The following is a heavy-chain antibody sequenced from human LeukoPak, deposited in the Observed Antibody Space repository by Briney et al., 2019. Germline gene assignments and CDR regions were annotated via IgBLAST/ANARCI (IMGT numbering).Heavy chain of an antibody. D-gene: IGHD6-13*01. Sequence: ASVKVSCKASGYTFTSYDINWVRQATGQGLEWMGWMNPNSGNTGYAQKFRGRVTMTSNTSISTAYMELSSLRSEDTAVYYCARGYSGYQYYYYMDLWGKGTTVTVSS. CDR1: GYTFTSYD. V-gene: IGHV1-8*01. CDR2: MNPNSGNT. J-gene: IGHJ6*03. CDR3: ARGYSGYQYYYYMDL.